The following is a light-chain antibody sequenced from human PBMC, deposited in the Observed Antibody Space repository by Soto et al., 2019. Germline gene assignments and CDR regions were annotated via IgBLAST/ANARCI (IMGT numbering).Light chain of an antibody. CDR3: QSYDSSLSGVV. CDR2: GNT. V-gene: IGLV1-40*01. J-gene: IGLJ2*01. CDR1: NSNIGAGYG. Sequence: QSVLTQPPSVSGAPGQRVTISCTGSNSNIGAGYGVNWYQQLPGTAPKLLIYGNTNRPSGVPDRFSGSKSGTSASLAITGLQAEDEADDYCQSYDSSLSGVVFGGGTKL.